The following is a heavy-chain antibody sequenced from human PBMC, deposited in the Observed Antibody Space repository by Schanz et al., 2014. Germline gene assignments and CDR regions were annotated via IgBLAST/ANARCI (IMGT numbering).Heavy chain of an antibody. CDR2: VFPNGIT. V-gene: IGHV4-61*02. CDR3: ARDTTWRLDL. D-gene: IGHD1-1*01. CDR1: GGSIRSGTYY. Sequence: QVQLQESGPGLVKPSQTLSLTCTVSGGSIRSGTYYWSWIRHPAGKALEWVGRVFPNGITNYNPSTKTRVPLTRNPSKNMISLTLASLTAADTAVYYCARDTTWRLDLWGRGTLVTVSS. J-gene: IGHJ2*01.